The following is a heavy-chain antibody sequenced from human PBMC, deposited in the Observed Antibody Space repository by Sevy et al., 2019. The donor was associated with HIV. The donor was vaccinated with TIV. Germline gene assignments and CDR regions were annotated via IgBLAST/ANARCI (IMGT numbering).Heavy chain of an antibody. CDR2: LSSSGRYI. V-gene: IGHV3-21*01. CDR3: SRNGGADETWFDP. CDR1: GFTFSSYD. Sequence: GGSLRLSCAGSGFTFSSYDMNWVRQAPGKGLEWISTLSSSGRYIYYADSVKGRFTIARDNAKKSLNLQMNSLRAEDTALYYFSRNGGADETWFDPWGQGTLVTVSS. D-gene: IGHD3-16*01. J-gene: IGHJ5*02.